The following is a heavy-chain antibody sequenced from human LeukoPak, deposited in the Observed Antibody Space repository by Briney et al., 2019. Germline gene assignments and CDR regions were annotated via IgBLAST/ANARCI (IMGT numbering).Heavy chain of an antibody. CDR1: GGSISSYY. V-gene: IGHV4-59*01. J-gene: IGHJ4*02. Sequence: PSETLSLTCTVSGGSISSYYWSWIRQPPGKGLEWIGNIYYSGSTNYNPSLKSRVTISVDTSKNQFSLKLSSVTAADTAVYYCAREPSHCSGGSCYSGSFDYWGQGTLVTVSS. D-gene: IGHD2-15*01. CDR3: AREPSHCSGGSCYSGSFDY. CDR2: IYYSGST.